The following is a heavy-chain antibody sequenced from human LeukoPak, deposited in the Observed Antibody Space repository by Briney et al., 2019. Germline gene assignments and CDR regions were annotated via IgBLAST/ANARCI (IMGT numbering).Heavy chain of an antibody. D-gene: IGHD6-13*01. Sequence: GASVKVSCKASGYTFTSYDINWVRQATGQGLEWMGWMNPNSGNTGYAQKFQGRVTMTRNTSISTAYMELSSLRSEDTAVYYCARGVISSWDPNDDYWGQGTLVTVSS. CDR3: ARGVISSWDPNDDY. V-gene: IGHV1-8*01. CDR1: GYTFTSYD. J-gene: IGHJ4*02. CDR2: MNPNSGNT.